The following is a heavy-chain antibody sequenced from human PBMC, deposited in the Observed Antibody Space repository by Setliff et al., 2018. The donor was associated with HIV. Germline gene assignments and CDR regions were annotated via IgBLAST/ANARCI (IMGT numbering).Heavy chain of an antibody. CDR1: GYTFTSYY. Sequence: GASVKVSCKASGYTFTSYYMHWLRQAPGQGLEWMGVIKPSGGWTSYARNFQGRVTMTRDTATSTVYMELSSLRSEDTAVYYCARDWEFLDYYDSSGHPEYFFDYWGQGTLVTVSS. CDR3: ARDWEFLDYYDSSGHPEYFFDY. D-gene: IGHD3-22*01. J-gene: IGHJ4*02. V-gene: IGHV1-46*01. CDR2: IKPSGGWT.